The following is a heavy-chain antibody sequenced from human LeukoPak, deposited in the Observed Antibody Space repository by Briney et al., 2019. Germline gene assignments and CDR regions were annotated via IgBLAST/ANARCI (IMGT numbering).Heavy chain of an antibody. D-gene: IGHD2-15*01. Sequence: GESLKISCKGSGYSFTSYWIGWVRQMPGKGLEWMGIIYPGDSDTRYSPSFQGQVTFSADKSIRTAYLQWSSLKASDTAMYYCARRFCSGGDCYYLSDYWGQGTLVTVSS. J-gene: IGHJ4*02. CDR3: ARRFCSGGDCYYLSDY. CDR1: GYSFTSYW. V-gene: IGHV5-51*01. CDR2: IYPGDSDT.